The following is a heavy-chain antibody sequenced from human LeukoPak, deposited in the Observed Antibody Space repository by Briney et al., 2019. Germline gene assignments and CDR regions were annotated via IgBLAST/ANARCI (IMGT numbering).Heavy chain of an antibody. V-gene: IGHV1-18*01. Sequence: SVKVSFKASGYTFTSYGISWVRQAPGQGLEWMGWISAYNGNTNYSQKLQGRVTMTTDTSTSTAYMELRSLRSDDTAVYYCARFIVVVPAAMEGFDYWGQGTLVTVSS. D-gene: IGHD2-2*01. CDR3: ARFIVVVPAAMEGFDY. CDR2: ISAYNGNT. J-gene: IGHJ4*02. CDR1: GYTFTSYG.